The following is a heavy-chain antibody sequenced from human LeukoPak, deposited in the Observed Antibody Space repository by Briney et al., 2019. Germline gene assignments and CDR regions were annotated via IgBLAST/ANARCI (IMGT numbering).Heavy chain of an antibody. V-gene: IGHV3-66*02. J-gene: IGHJ4*02. CDR2: IYSGGNT. CDR1: GFTFSNYW. D-gene: IGHD6-13*01. Sequence: GGSLRLSCAASGFTFSNYWMHWVRQAPGKGLEWVSVIYSGGNTYYADSVKGRFTISRDNSVNTLYLQMNSLRTEDTAVYYCARAFVTAAGFFDTWGQGTLVTVSS. CDR3: ARAFVTAAGFFDT.